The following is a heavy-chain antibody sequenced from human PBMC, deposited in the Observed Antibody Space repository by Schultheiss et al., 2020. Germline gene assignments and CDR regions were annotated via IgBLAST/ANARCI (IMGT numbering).Heavy chain of an antibody. V-gene: IGHV3-30*03. J-gene: IGHJ6*02. Sequence: GSLRLSCAASGFTFSSYSMNWVRQAPGKGLEWVAVISYDGSNKYYADSVKGRFTISRDNSKNTLYLQMNSLRAEDTAVYYCASPTGYYYYGMDVWGQGTTVTVSS. D-gene: IGHD1-14*01. CDR1: GFTFSSYS. CDR2: ISYDGSNK. CDR3: ASPTGYYYYGMDV.